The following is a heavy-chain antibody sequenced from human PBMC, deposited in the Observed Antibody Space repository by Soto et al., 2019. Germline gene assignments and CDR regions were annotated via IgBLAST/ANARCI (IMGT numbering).Heavy chain of an antibody. CDR3: ARNRSPIFGVAKPNYYYYYGMDV. Sequence: GASVKVSCKASGGTFISYAISWVRQAPGQGLEWMGGIIPIFGTANYAQKFQGRVTITADESTSTAYMELSSLRSEDTAVYYCARNRSPIFGVAKPNYYYYYGMDVWGQGTTVTVSS. CDR1: GGTFISYA. D-gene: IGHD3-3*01. V-gene: IGHV1-69*13. J-gene: IGHJ6*02. CDR2: IIPIFGTA.